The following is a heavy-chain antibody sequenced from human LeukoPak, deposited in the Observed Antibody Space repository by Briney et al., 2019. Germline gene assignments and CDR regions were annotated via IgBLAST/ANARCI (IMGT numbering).Heavy chain of an antibody. D-gene: IGHD1-26*01. CDR2: ISSSSSTI. CDR3: AREGERYYFDY. Sequence: GGSMRLSCAASGFTFSSYSMNWVRQAPGKGLEWVSYISSSSSTIYYADSVKGRFTISRDNAKNSLYLQMNSLRAEDTAVYYCAREGERYYFDYWGQGTLVTVSS. J-gene: IGHJ4*02. CDR1: GFTFSSYS. V-gene: IGHV3-48*04.